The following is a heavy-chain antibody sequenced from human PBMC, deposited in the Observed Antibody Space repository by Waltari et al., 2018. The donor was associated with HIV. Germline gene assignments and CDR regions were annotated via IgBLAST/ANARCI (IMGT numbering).Heavy chain of an antibody. CDR2: FHYDGGT. D-gene: IGHD3-22*01. CDR1: GDSTSHTQYF. Sequence: QLQLQESGPGLVKPSETLSLTCRVSGDSTSHTQYFWGWIRQPPGKGLQWIGTFHYDGGTYYNPSLKSRVTMSSDTSKNQFSLKLTSVTAADTAVYYCARNYHDGSGNFYWGQGTLVTVSS. J-gene: IGHJ4*02. CDR3: ARNYHDGSGNFY. V-gene: IGHV4-39*07.